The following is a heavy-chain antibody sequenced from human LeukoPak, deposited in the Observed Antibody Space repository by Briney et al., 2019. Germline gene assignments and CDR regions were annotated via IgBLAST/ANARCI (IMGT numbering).Heavy chain of an antibody. Sequence: PGGSLRLSCTVSGFTFSTYAMNRVRQAPGKGLEWLSYINSGSLIMYYADSVKGRFTIPRDNARNSLYLQMNSLRAEDTAVYYCARVDRDTEFFDYWGQGTLVTVAS. D-gene: IGHD3-16*02. V-gene: IGHV3-48*04. J-gene: IGHJ4*02. CDR3: ARVDRDTEFFDY. CDR2: INSGSLIM. CDR1: GFTFSTYA.